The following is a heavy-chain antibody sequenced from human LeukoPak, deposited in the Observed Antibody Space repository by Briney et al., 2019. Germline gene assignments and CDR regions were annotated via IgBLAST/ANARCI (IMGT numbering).Heavy chain of an antibody. CDR2: ISGSGGST. D-gene: IGHD5-18*01. CDR3: AKSDTAMGKVDY. J-gene: IGHJ4*02. CDR1: GFTFSSYA. Sequence: PPGGSLRLSCAASGFTFSSYAMSWVRQAPGKGLEWVSAISGSGGSTYYADSVKGRFTISRDNSKNTLYLQMNSLRAEDTAVYYCAKSDTAMGKVDYWGQGTLVTVSS. V-gene: IGHV3-23*01.